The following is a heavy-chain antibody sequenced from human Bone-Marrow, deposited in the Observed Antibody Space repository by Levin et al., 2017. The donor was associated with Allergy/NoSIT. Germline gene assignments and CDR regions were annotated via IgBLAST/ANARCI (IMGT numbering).Heavy chain of an antibody. CDR1: GFTFSSSA. CDR2: INTNGGGT. Sequence: GGSLRLSCEASGFTFSSSAMNWVRQAPGKGLEWVSGINTNGGGTYYTDSVKGRFTISRDNSQNKLYLQMNSLRAEDTALYYCGKGGQYTRFGVYQWGQGTLVTVSS. CDR3: GKGGQYTRFGVYQ. V-gene: IGHV3-23*01. J-gene: IGHJ4*02. D-gene: IGHD6-6*01.